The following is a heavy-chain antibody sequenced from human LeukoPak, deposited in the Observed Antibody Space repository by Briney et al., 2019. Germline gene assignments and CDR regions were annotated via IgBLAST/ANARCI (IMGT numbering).Heavy chain of an antibody. V-gene: IGHV3-48*01. Sequence: GGSLSLSCAASGFTFSSYSMNWVRQAPGEGLEWVSYISSSSSTIYYADSVKGRFTISRDNSKNTLYLQMNSLRAEDTAVYYCAKGGGYEAQYYYYYMDVWGKGTTVTISS. CDR1: GFTFSSYS. CDR3: AKGGGYEAQYYYYYMDV. D-gene: IGHD5-12*01. CDR2: ISSSSSTI. J-gene: IGHJ6*03.